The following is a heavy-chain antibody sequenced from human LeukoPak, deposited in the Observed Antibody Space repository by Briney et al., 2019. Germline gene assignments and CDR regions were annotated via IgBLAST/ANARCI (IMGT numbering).Heavy chain of an antibody. CDR3: ARGITSDY. D-gene: IGHD3-10*01. CDR1: GGSFSGYY. Sequence: SETLSLTCAVYGGSFSGYYWSWIRQPPGKGLEWIGEINHSGSTNYNPSLKGRVTISVDTSKNQFPLKLSSVTAADTAVYYCARGITSDYWGQGTLVTVSS. CDR2: INHSGST. V-gene: IGHV4-34*01. J-gene: IGHJ4*02.